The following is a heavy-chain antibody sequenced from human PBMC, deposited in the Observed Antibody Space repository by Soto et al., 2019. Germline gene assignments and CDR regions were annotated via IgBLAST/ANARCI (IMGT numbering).Heavy chain of an antibody. CDR2: IWYDGSNK. Sequence: GGARRLSCAASGFTFSSYGMHWARQAPGKGLEWVAVIWYDGSNKYYADSVKGRFTISRDNSKNTLYLQMNSLRAEDTAVYYCARDPPSRAYSSSWLNFDYWGQGTLVTVSS. J-gene: IGHJ4*02. D-gene: IGHD6-13*01. CDR1: GFTFSSYG. V-gene: IGHV3-33*01. CDR3: ARDPPSRAYSSSWLNFDY.